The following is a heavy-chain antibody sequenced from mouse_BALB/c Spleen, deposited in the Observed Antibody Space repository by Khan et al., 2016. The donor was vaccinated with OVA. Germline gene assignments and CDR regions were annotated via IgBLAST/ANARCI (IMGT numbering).Heavy chain of an antibody. CDR3: DRAGAYYGSDGWFSY. CDR1: GYTFTTYT. Sequence: QVQLKQSGAELARPWASVKMSCKASGYTFTTYTMHWVKQRPGQGLVWIGYINPSNGYTNYNQKFKDQSTLTADKSSSTAYMQLSSLTSDYSAVYYCDRAGAYYGSDGWFSYWGQGTLVTVSA. CDR2: INPSNGYT. V-gene: IGHV1-4*01. D-gene: IGHD2-14*01. J-gene: IGHJ3*01.